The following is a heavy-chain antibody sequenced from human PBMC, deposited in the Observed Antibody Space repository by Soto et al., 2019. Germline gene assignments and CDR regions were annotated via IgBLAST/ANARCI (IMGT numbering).Heavy chain of an antibody. V-gene: IGHV3-23*01. Sequence: EVQLLESGGGLVQPGGSLRLSCAASGFTFSSYAMSWVRQAPGKGLEWVSAISGSGGSTYYADSVKGRFTISRDNSKNTLYLQMNSLRAEDTAVYYCARRGYSGYDSRYYYYGMDVWGQGTTVTVSS. CDR1: GFTFSSYA. CDR3: ARRGYSGYDSRYYYYGMDV. D-gene: IGHD5-12*01. J-gene: IGHJ6*02. CDR2: ISGSGGST.